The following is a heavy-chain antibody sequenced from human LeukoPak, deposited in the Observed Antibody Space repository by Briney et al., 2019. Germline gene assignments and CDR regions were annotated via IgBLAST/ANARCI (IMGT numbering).Heavy chain of an antibody. CDR2: IYTSGST. CDR3: ARDLGIAPRDDYYYYMDV. CDR1: GGSISSGDYY. Sequence: PSETLSLTCTVSGGSISSGDYYWSWIRQPPGKGLEWIGRIYTSGSTNYNPSLKSRVTMSVDTSKNQFSLKLSSVTAADTAVYYCARDLGIAPRDDYYYYMDVWGKGTTVTVSS. J-gene: IGHJ6*03. D-gene: IGHD6-13*01. V-gene: IGHV4-61*02.